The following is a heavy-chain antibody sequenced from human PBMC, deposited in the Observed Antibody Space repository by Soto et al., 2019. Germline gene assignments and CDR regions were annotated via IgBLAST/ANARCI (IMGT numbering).Heavy chain of an antibody. CDR1: GFIFKMYW. J-gene: IGHJ4*02. CDR2: IYNDGTYS. V-gene: IGHV3-74*01. CDR3: TRGPRPISTGTGAY. D-gene: IGHD3-10*01. Sequence: GGSLRLSCAASGFIFKMYWMHRVRQSPGKGLVWISRIYNDGTYSDYADSVRGRFTISRDNVNDTLYLQMNNLRAEDSGLYYCTRGPRPISTGTGAYWGQGTQVTVSS.